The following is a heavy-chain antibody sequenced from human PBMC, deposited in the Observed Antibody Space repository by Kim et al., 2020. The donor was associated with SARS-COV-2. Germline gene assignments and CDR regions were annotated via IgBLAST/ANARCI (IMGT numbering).Heavy chain of an antibody. CDR3: ATVVFYYDAGYFKN. J-gene: IGHJ1*01. D-gene: IGHD3-22*01. Sequence: GGSLRLSCAASGYTVTYSYMGWVRQAPGKGLEWVSFIYSGGNTIYADSVKGRLIISRDHSKNTLYLQMNSLRAEDTAVYYCATVVFYYDAGYFKNWGQGTLLIVSS. CDR2: IYSGGNT. V-gene: IGHV3-66*01. CDR1: GYTVTYSY.